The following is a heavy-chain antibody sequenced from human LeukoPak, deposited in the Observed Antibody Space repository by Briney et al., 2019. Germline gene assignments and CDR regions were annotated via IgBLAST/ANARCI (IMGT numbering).Heavy chain of an antibody. J-gene: IGHJ4*02. CDR3: AKFLGQLWQLFDY. Sequence: GGSLRLSCASSGFTFSSYAMSWVRQAPGKGLEWVSTIGGTGVRTYYADSVKGRFTISRDNSKNTLYLQMNSLRAEDTAVYYCAKFLGQLWQLFDYWGQGTLVTVSS. CDR1: GFTFSSYA. CDR2: IGGTGVRT. V-gene: IGHV3-23*01. D-gene: IGHD5-18*01.